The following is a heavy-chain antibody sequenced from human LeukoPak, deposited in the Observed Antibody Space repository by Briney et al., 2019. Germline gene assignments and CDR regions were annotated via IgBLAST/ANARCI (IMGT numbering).Heavy chain of an antibody. CDR3: ARDEAYCGGDCYSSEYFQH. V-gene: IGHV3-7*01. Sequence: GGSLRLSCAASGFTFSNYWMSWVRQAPGKGLEWVASIKRDGSEKYYVDSVKGRFTISRDNAKNSLYLQMNSLRAEDTAVYYCARDEAYCGGDCYSSEYFQHWGQGTLVTVSS. CDR2: IKRDGSEK. J-gene: IGHJ1*01. CDR1: GFTFSNYW. D-gene: IGHD2-21*02.